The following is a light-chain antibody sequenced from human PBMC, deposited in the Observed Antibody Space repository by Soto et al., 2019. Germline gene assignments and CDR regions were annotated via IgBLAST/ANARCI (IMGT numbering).Light chain of an antibody. Sequence: QSALTQPASVSGSPGQSITISCTGTSSDVGGYNYLSWYQQHPGKAPKVMIYEVSNRPSGVSNRFSGSKSGNTASLTISGLQAEDEADYYCSSYTSSSTPYVFGTGTKLTVL. CDR3: SSYTSSSTPYV. J-gene: IGLJ1*01. CDR2: EVS. V-gene: IGLV2-14*01. CDR1: SSDVGGYNY.